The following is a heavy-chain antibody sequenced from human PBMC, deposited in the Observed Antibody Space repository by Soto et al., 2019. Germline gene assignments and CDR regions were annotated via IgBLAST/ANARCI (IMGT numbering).Heavy chain of an antibody. CDR1: GFTIRSNY. CDR2: IYSGGST. J-gene: IGHJ4*02. D-gene: IGHD6-13*01. CDR3: ARDSENTAAAPLSFDC. V-gene: IGHV3-53*01. Sequence: EVQLVQSGGGLIQPGGSLRLSCATSGFTIRSNYMSWVRQAPGKGLEWVSVIYSGGSTYYADSVKGRFTISRDNSKDTLYLQMNSLRAEDTAVYYCARDSENTAAAPLSFDCWGQGTLVTVSP.